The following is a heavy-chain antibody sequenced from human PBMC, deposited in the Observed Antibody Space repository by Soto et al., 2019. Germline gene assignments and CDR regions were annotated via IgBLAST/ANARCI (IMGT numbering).Heavy chain of an antibody. D-gene: IGHD2-21*01. J-gene: IGHJ6*03. Sequence: PSETLSLTCAVSSDSVSRSHWLTWVRQPPGKGLEWIGDIYHSGSVYYNPSLRSRVAISMDRSNNQFSLNLSSVTAADTAVYYCARGLFMTHYSPYPMDVWGKGTTVTLSS. V-gene: IGHV4-4*02. CDR2: IYHSGSV. CDR3: ARGLFMTHYSPYPMDV. CDR1: SDSVSRSHW.